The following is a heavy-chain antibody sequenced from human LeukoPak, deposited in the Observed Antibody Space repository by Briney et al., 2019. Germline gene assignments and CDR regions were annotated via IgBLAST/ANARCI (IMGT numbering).Heavy chain of an antibody. CDR3: ARDDYGPYYYYYGMDV. Sequence: GASVKVSCTASGYTFTSYYISWVRQAPGQGLEWMGWISAYNGNTNYAQKLQGRVTMTTDTSTSTAYMELRSLRSDDTAVYYCARDDYGPYYYYYGMDVWGQGTTVTVSS. D-gene: IGHD4-17*01. CDR2: ISAYNGNT. V-gene: IGHV1-18*01. J-gene: IGHJ6*02. CDR1: GYTFTSYY.